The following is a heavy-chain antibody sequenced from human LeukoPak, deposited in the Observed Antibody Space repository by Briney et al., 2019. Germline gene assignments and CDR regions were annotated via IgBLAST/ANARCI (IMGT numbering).Heavy chain of an antibody. J-gene: IGHJ3*01. CDR3: ARLLGVRAFDF. CDR1: GYSFTDYW. D-gene: IGHD2-8*01. V-gene: IGHV5-51*01. Sequence: GESLKISCKASGYSFTDYWIGWVRQMPGKGLEWMGIIYPADSDTRHGPSFQGQVTISADKSISTAYLQWSSLKASDTAMYYCARLLGVRAFDFWGQGTMLTVSS. CDR2: IYPADSDT.